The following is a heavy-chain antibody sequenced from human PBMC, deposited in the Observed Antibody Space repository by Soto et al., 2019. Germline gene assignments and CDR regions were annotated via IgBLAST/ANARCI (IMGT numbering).Heavy chain of an antibody. V-gene: IGHV1-69*01. CDR3: ARPDEGGYSSNHHYYYALDV. J-gene: IGHJ6*02. CDR2: IIPIFDIT. CDR1: GGNFRSYS. D-gene: IGHD3-22*01. Sequence: QVQRVQSGAEVKKPGSSVKVSCKASGGNFRSYSISWVRQAPGQGLEWMGGIIPIFDITNYAQKFQGRGTITAGESTRTAYMELSSLGSDDTAVYYCARPDEGGYSSNHHYYYALDVWGQGTTVTV.